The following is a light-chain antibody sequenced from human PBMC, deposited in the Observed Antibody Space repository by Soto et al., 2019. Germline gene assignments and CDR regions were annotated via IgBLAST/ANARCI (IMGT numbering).Light chain of an antibody. V-gene: IGKV3D-15*01. CDR1: QSISKT. CDR2: DAF. Sequence: EIVLTQAPDTLSVSPGERATLSCRASQSISKTLAWYQQKSGQPPRLLIYDAFTRATGFPARFSGSGSGTEFTLTISSLQSEEFAVYYCQQYNNWPLTFGGGTTVEIK. CDR3: QQYNNWPLT. J-gene: IGKJ4*01.